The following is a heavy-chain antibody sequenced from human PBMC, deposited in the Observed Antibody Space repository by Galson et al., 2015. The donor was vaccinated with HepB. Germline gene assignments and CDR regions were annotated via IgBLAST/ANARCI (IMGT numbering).Heavy chain of an antibody. CDR2: IYSGGST. J-gene: IGHJ6*02. CDR3: ARDPHYGDSYYYYGMDV. CDR1: GFTVSSNY. D-gene: IGHD4-17*01. V-gene: IGHV3-53*01. Sequence: SLRLSCAASGFTVSSNYMSWVRQAPGKGLEWVSVIYSGGSTYYADSVKGRFTISRDKSKNTLYLQMNSLRAEDTAVYYCARDPHYGDSYYYYGMDVWGQGTTVTVSS.